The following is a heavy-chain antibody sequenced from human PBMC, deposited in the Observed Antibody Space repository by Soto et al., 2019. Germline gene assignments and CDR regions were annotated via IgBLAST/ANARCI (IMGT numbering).Heavy chain of an antibody. V-gene: IGHV3-33*01. Sequence: GGSLRLSCAASGFTFSSYGMHWVRQAPGKGLEWVAVIWYDGSNKYYADSVKGRFTISRDNSKNTLYLQMNSLRAEDTAVYYCARDLFPGSSSRFLDYWGQGTLVTVSS. CDR1: GFTFSSYG. CDR3: ARDLFPGSSSRFLDY. D-gene: IGHD6-6*01. CDR2: IWYDGSNK. J-gene: IGHJ4*02.